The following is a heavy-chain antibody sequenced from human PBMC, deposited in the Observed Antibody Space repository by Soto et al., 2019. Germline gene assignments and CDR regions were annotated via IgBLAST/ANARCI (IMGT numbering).Heavy chain of an antibody. CDR1: GGTFSSYA. CDR2: IIPIFGTA. CDR3: ADVWGSYRTLRD. D-gene: IGHD3-16*02. Sequence: QVQLVQSGAEVKKPGSSVKVSCKASGGTFSSYAISWVRQAPGQGLEWMGGIIPIFGTANYAQKFQGRVTVYADKSTGKGLLGLSSLRSEDTAVYYCADVWGSYRTLRDWGQGTLVTVSS. J-gene: IGHJ4*02. V-gene: IGHV1-69*06.